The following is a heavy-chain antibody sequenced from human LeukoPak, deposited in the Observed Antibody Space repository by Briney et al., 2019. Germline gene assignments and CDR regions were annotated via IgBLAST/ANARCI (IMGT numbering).Heavy chain of an antibody. J-gene: IGHJ4*02. CDR2: IYYTGTT. D-gene: IGHD4-17*01. CDR1: GDSTNTYF. V-gene: IGHV4-59*01. Sequence: SETLSLTCTLSGDSTNTYFWSWIRQSPGKGLEWIGYIYYTGTTNYNPSLKSRVTISVDTSKNQFSLKVISVTAADTGVYYCASKSTDHGELRFDYWGQGTLVTVSS. CDR3: ASKSTDHGELRFDY.